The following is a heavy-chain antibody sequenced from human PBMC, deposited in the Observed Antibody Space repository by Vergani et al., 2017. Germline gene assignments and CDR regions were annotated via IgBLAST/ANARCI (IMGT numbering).Heavy chain of an antibody. V-gene: IGHV1-69*12. Sequence: QVQLVQSGAEVKKPGSSVKVSCKASGGTSSKFIISWVRQAPGQGLEWLGEFTPMFGSTNYAHKFQGRLTITANESTSTAYMELSSLRSADTAVYYCAAQRSGCWLVNVGWFDPWGQGTLVTVSS. D-gene: IGHD6-19*01. CDR2: FTPMFGST. CDR3: AAQRSGCWLVNVGWFDP. CDR1: GGTSSKFI. J-gene: IGHJ5*02.